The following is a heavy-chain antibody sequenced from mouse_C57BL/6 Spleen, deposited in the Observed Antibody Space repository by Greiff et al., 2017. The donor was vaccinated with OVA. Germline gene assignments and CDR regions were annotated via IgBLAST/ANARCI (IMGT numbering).Heavy chain of an antibody. CDR2: IYPGNSNT. CDR3: TRYYGSRYAMDY. D-gene: IGHD1-1*01. CDR1: GYTFTSYW. Sequence: VQLKQSGTVLARPGASVKMSCKTSGYTFTSYWMHWVKQRPGQGLEWIGAIYPGNSNTSYNQKFKGKAKLTAVTSASTAYMELSSLTNEDSAVYYCTRYYGSRYAMDYWGQGTSVTVSS. V-gene: IGHV1-5*01. J-gene: IGHJ4*01.